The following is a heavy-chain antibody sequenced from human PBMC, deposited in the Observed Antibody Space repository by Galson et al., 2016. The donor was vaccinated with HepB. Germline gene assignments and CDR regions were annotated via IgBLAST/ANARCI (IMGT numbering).Heavy chain of an antibody. J-gene: IGHJ6*03. D-gene: IGHD1-7*01. Sequence: SETLSLTCTVSGGSISSSYYWAWIRQPPGKGLGWIASIYYSGTSYYKPSLTSRVTISVDTSKSQFSLKVRSVTAADTAVYYCARHAGTSYENYYMDVWGRGTTVAVSS. V-gene: IGHV4-39*01. CDR1: GGSISSSYY. CDR3: ARHAGTSYENYYMDV. CDR2: IYYSGTS.